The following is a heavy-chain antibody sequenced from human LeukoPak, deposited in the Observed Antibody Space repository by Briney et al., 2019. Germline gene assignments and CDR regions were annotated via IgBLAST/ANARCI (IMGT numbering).Heavy chain of an antibody. D-gene: IGHD5-12*01. Sequence: GASVKVSCKASGYTFTSYGISWVRQAPGQGLEWMGGIIPIFGTANYAQKFQGRVTITADESTSTAYMELSSLRSEDTAVYYCARDSGYSGYDLAFDYWGQGTLVTVSS. CDR3: ARDSGYSGYDLAFDY. J-gene: IGHJ4*02. V-gene: IGHV1-69*13. CDR2: IIPIFGTA. CDR1: GYTFTSYG.